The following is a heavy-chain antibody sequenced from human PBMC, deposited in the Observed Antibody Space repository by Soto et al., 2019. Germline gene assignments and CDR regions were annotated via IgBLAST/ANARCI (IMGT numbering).Heavy chain of an antibody. CDR2: IIPMLDSA. V-gene: IGHV1-69*13. D-gene: IGHD3-22*01. Sequence: SVKVSCKASGGTFDNYAITWVRQAPGQGLEWMAGIIPMLDSANYAEKFQDRVTITADESTSTAYMEVSSLRSEDTAVYYCARMYHYDSGGKTYFYYGMDVWGQGTTVTVSS. CDR1: GGTFDNYA. CDR3: ARMYHYDSGGKTYFYYGMDV. J-gene: IGHJ6*02.